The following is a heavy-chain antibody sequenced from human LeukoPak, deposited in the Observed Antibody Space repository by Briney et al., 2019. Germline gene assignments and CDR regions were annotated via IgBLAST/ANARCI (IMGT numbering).Heavy chain of an antibody. J-gene: IGHJ3*02. CDR1: GDSFSSNSAA. CDR3: ARARRIQLWWTGAGDAFDI. CDR2: TYYNYKWYN. V-gene: IGHV6-1*01. D-gene: IGHD5-18*01. Sequence: SQTLSLTCAISGDSFSSNSAAWNWIRQSPSRGLEWLGRTYYNYKWYNDYAVSVKSRITINPDTSKNQFSLQLISVTPEDTAVYYCARARRIQLWWTGAGDAFDIWGQGTMVTVSS.